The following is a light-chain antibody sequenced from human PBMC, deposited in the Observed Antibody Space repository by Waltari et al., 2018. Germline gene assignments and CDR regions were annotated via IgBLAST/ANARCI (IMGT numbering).Light chain of an antibody. CDR3: HSRDTSSTRF. Sequence: SSDLTQDPAVSVALGQTVRITCKGDSLRRYSASWYQQRPGQAPILVLYGQNDRPSGIPDRFSGSTSGNTASLTITGAQAEDEADYYCHSRDTSSTRFFGGGTRLTV. V-gene: IGLV3-19*01. CDR1: SLRRYS. CDR2: GQN. J-gene: IGLJ2*01.